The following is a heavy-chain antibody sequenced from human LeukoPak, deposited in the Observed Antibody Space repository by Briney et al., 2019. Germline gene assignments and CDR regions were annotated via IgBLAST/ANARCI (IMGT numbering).Heavy chain of an antibody. CDR1: GGSISSYY. D-gene: IGHD3-22*01. V-gene: IGHV4-59*01. J-gene: IGHJ4*02. CDR3: ARDYYDSSGYYSLFGY. Sequence: SETLSLTCTVSGGSISSYYWSWIRQPPGKGLEWIGYIYYSGSTNYNPSFKSRVTISVDTSKNQFSLKLSSVTAADTAVYYCARDYYDSSGYYSLFGYWGQGTLVTVSS. CDR2: IYYSGST.